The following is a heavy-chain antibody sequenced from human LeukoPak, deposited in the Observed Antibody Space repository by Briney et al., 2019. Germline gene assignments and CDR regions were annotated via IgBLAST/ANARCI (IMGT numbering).Heavy chain of an antibody. CDR1: GGTFSSYA. V-gene: IGHV1-69*05. CDR3: AKVRTTGYSTFDY. J-gene: IGHJ4*02. D-gene: IGHD3-9*01. CDR2: IIPIFGTA. Sequence: GASVKVSCKASGGTFSSYAISWVRQAPGQGLEWMGGIIPIFGTANYAQKFQGRVTITTDESTSTAYMELSSLRSEDTAVYFCAKVRTTGYSTFDYWGQGTLVTVSS.